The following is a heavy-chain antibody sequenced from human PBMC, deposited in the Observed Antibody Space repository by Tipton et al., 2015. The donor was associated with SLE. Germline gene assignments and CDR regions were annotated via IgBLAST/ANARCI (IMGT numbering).Heavy chain of an antibody. V-gene: IGHV4-39*01. J-gene: IGHJ3*02. D-gene: IGHD3-22*01. CDR1: GDSITSSSYY. Sequence: TLSLTCTVSGDSITSSSYYWGWIRQPPGKGLEWIGRSGSTSYNPSLKSRVSTSVDTSKNQFSLKLTSVAAADTAVYYCARHFPRHYDSRTYSEAFDIWGQGTMVTVSS. CDR3: ARHFPRHYDSRTYSEAFDI. CDR2: SGST.